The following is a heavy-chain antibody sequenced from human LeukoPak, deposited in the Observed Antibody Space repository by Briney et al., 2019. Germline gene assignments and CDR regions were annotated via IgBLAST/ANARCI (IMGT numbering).Heavy chain of an antibody. D-gene: IGHD5-24*01. V-gene: IGHV1-46*01. CDR3: ARIRDGYNDAYDI. CDR1: GYTFTNYY. J-gene: IGHJ3*02. CDR2: INPGGDNT. Sequence: ASVKVSCKASGYTFTNYYIHWVRQAPGQGLEWMGLINPGGDNTNYAQNFQGRVTMTRDTSASTVYMELSSLRSEDTAIYYCARIRDGYNDAYDIWGQGTVVTVPS.